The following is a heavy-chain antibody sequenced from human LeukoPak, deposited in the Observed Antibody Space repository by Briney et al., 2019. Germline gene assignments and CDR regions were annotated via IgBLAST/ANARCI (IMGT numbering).Heavy chain of an antibody. D-gene: IGHD3-10*01. J-gene: IGHJ4*02. CDR2: ISAYNGNT. CDR3: ASHRGFGELYFDY. Sequence: GASVKVSCKASGYTFTSYDINWVRQATGQGLEWMGWISAYNGNTNYAQKLQGRVTMTTDTSTSTAYMELRSLRSDDTAVYYCASHRGFGELYFDYWGQGTLVTVSS. CDR1: GYTFTSYD. V-gene: IGHV1-18*01.